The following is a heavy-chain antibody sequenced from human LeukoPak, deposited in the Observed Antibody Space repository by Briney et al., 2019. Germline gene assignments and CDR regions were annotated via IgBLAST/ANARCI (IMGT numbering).Heavy chain of an antibody. CDR1: GYTFSGYY. CDR3: ARDLGYGYGSVWHKYFDY. Sequence: GASVKVSRKASGYTFSGYYLHWVRQAPGQGLEWMGHIDPNSGGTKYAQKFQGRVTMTRDTSTTSAYMELSSLIFDDTAVYYCARDLGYGYGSVWHKYFDYWGHGTLVTVSS. D-gene: IGHD5-18*01. V-gene: IGHV1-2*06. J-gene: IGHJ4*01. CDR2: IDPNSGGT.